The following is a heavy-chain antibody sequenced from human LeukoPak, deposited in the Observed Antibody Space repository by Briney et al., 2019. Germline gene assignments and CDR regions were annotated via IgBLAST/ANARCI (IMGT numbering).Heavy chain of an antibody. CDR1: GYTFIGYY. CDR2: INPNSGGT. Sequence: ASVKVSCKASGYTFIGYYMHWVRQAPGQGLEWVGRINPNSGGTNYAQKFQGRVTMTRDTSISTAYMELSRLRSDNTAVYYCARADCSSTSCLNAFDIWGQGTMVTVSS. D-gene: IGHD2-2*01. CDR3: ARADCSSTSCLNAFDI. V-gene: IGHV1-2*06. J-gene: IGHJ3*02.